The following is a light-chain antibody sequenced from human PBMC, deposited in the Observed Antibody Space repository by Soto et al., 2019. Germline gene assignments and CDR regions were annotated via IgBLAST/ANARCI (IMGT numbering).Light chain of an antibody. J-gene: IGKJ4*01. CDR3: QQRGGWPLA. CDR2: DVS. Sequence: EIVLTQSPATLSLSPGERAALSCRASQGVGRFLAWYQQKPGQAPRLLTYDVSNRATGIPARFSGSGSETDFTLAIDNLEPEDFAVYYCQQRGGWPLAFGGGTKVDIK. V-gene: IGKV3-11*01. CDR1: QGVGRF.